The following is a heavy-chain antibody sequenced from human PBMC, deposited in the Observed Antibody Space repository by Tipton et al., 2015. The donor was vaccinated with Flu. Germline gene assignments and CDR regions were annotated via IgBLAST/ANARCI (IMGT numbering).Heavy chain of an antibody. J-gene: IGHJ6*02. D-gene: IGHD6-19*01. CDR1: GFIFSNYE. Sequence: SLRLSCAASGFIFSNYEIHWVRQAPGNGLEWVSYISSGGGTIYYADSVKGRFTISRDNAKNSLYLEMNSLRAEDTAVYYCARGIDSGWDYYYGMDVWGQGTTVTVSS. CDR3: ARGIDSGWDYYYGMDV. CDR2: ISSGGGTI. V-gene: IGHV3-48*03.